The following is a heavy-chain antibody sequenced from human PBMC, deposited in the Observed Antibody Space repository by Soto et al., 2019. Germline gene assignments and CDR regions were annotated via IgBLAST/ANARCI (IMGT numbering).Heavy chain of an antibody. J-gene: IGHJ3*02. CDR3: ATAGAAHAFHI. D-gene: IGHD3-10*01. CDR1: GFAFRNYA. Sequence: EQLLESGGGLVQPGGSLRLSCTASGFAFRNYAMSWVRQTPEKGLEWVSVVNSGSDKTYYADYVRGRFTISRDNSKNTLYLKMGRLRAEDTALYYCATAGAAHAFHIWGQGTMVTVSS. V-gene: IGHV3-23*01. CDR2: VNSGSDKT.